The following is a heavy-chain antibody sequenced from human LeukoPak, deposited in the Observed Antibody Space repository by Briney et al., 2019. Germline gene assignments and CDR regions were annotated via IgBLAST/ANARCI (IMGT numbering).Heavy chain of an antibody. D-gene: IGHD3-3*01. CDR1: GYTFTSRG. CDR3: ARAYYDVALSSYGTDV. CDR2: ISAYNGNT. J-gene: IGHJ6*02. Sequence: ASVKVSCKASGYTFTSRGISWVRQAPGQGLEWMGWISAYNGNTKYAQKFQGRVTMTTDTSTSTAYMELRSLRSDDTAVYFCARAYYDVALSSYGTDVWGQGTTVTVSS. V-gene: IGHV1-18*01.